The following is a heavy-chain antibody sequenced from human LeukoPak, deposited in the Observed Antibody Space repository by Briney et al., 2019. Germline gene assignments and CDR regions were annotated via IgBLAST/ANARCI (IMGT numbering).Heavy chain of an antibody. CDR1: GFTFSRYS. J-gene: IGHJ4*02. CDR2: INGDGSST. D-gene: IGHD5-24*01. Sequence: PGGSLRLSCAASGFTFSRYSMNWVRQAPGKGLVWVSRINGDGSSTTYADSVKGRFTISRDNTKNTLYLQMNNLRVEDTAVYYCAREMATTYDYDDWGQGTLVTVSS. V-gene: IGHV3-74*01. CDR3: AREMATTYDYDD.